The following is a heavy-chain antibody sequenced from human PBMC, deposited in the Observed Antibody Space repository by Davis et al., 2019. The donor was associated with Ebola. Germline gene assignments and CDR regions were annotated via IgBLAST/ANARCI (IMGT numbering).Heavy chain of an antibody. CDR3: ARDQFKWGGSCSY. J-gene: IGHJ4*02. D-gene: IGHD2-15*01. CDR2: INPNSGGT. V-gene: IGHV1-2*02. CDR1: GYTFTGYY. Sequence: PGGSLRLSCAASGYTFTGYYMHWVRQAPGQGLEWMGWINPNSGGTNYAQKFQGRVTMTRDTSISTAYMELSRLRSDDTAVYYCARDQFKWGGSCSYWGQGTLVTVSS.